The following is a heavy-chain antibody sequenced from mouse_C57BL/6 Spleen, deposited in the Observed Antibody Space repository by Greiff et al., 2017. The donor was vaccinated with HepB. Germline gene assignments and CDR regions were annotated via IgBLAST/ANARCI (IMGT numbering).Heavy chain of an antibody. CDR3: AKRAYGNYWYLDA. V-gene: IGHV1-55*01. J-gene: IGHJ1*03. D-gene: IGHD2-10*02. CDR1: GYTFTSYW. Sequence: VQLQQSGAELVKPGASVKMSCKASGYTFTSYWITWVKQRPGQGLEWIGDIYPGSGSTNYNEKFKSKATLTVDTSSSTACMQLSSLTSEDFAVYYCAKRAYGNYWYLDAWGTGTTVTVSS. CDR2: IYPGSGST.